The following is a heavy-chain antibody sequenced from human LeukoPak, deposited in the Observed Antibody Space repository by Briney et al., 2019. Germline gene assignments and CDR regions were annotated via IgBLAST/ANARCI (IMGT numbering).Heavy chain of an antibody. CDR1: GYTFTSYA. Sequence: ASVKVSCKASGYTFTSYAMHWVRQAPGQRLEWMGWINAGNGNTKYSQKFQGRVTITRDTSASTAYMELSSLRSEDTAVYYCASRIAISYGSGSYYNPGAFDIWGQGTMVTDSS. V-gene: IGHV1-3*01. CDR2: INAGNGNT. CDR3: ASRIAISYGSGSYYNPGAFDI. J-gene: IGHJ3*02. D-gene: IGHD3-10*01.